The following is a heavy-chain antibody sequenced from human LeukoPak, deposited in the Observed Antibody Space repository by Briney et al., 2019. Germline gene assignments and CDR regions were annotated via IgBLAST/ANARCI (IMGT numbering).Heavy chain of an antibody. J-gene: IGHJ3*02. CDR1: GYSFTDYY. V-gene: IGHV1-2*02. CDR2: INPNSGGT. D-gene: IGHD1-26*01. Sequence: ASVKVSCKTSGYSFTDYYMHWVRQAPGQGLEWMGWINPNSGGTNYAQKFQGRVTMTRDTSISTAYMELSRLRSDDTAVYYCARVWTPSGSYSVEVDAFDIWGQGTMVTVSS. CDR3: ARVWTPSGSYSVEVDAFDI.